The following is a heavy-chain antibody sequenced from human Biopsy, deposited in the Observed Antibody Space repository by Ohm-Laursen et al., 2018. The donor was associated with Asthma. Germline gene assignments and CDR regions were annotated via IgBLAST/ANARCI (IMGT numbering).Heavy chain of an antibody. J-gene: IGHJ4*02. D-gene: IGHD2-21*01. Sequence: SLRLSCAASGFTVSRDHMFWVRQAPGKGLEWVSVIYSGGTSDTADSVRGRFTISRDFYKNTLYLQMDSLRAEDTAVYYCARDLAPGCGGDCYSGNFDYWGQGTLVTVSS. V-gene: IGHV3-53*05. CDR1: GFTVSRDH. CDR2: IYSGGTS. CDR3: ARDLAPGCGGDCYSGNFDY.